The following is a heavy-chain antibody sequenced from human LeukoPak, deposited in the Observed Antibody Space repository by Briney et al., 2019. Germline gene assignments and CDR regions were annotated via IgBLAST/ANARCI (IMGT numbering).Heavy chain of an antibody. D-gene: IGHD4-17*01. CDR3: ARVQHEYGAKGDAFDI. CDR1: GFIFSSYN. J-gene: IGHJ3*02. V-gene: IGHV3-21*03. CDR2: ISSSNSYI. Sequence: PGGSLRLSCAASGFIFSSYNMNWVRQAPGKGLEWVSSISSSNSYIYYADSVRGRFTISRDNAKNSLFLQMNSLRAEDTAVYYCARVQHEYGAKGDAFDIWGQGTMVTVSS.